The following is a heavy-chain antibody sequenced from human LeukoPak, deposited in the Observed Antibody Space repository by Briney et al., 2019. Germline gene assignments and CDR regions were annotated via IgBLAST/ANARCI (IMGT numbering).Heavy chain of an antibody. J-gene: IGHJ6*03. CDR2: ISSSSSTI. Sequence: GGSLRLSCAASGFTFGTYWMHWVRQGPGKGLEWVSYISSSSSTIYYADSVKGRFTISRDNAKNSLYLQMNSLRAEDTAVYYCARDGEYCSSTSCYWDYYYYYMDVWGKGTTVTVSS. V-gene: IGHV3-48*01. CDR1: GFTFGTYW. CDR3: ARDGEYCSSTSCYWDYYYYYMDV. D-gene: IGHD2-2*01.